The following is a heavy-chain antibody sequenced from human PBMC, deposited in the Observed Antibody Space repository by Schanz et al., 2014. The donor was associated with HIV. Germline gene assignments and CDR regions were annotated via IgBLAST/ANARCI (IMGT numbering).Heavy chain of an antibody. J-gene: IGHJ6*02. Sequence: QVQLVESGGGVVQPGRSLRLSCAASGFTFSTYAMHWVRQAPGKGLEWMAVISFDGSNKYYADSAKGRFTISRDNSKNTLYLQMNSLRAEDTAVYYCAKGARAHKVTTGVDVWGPGTTVTVSS. V-gene: IGHV3-30-3*01. CDR1: GFTFSTYA. CDR3: AKGARAHKVTTGVDV. D-gene: IGHD4-17*01. CDR2: ISFDGSNK.